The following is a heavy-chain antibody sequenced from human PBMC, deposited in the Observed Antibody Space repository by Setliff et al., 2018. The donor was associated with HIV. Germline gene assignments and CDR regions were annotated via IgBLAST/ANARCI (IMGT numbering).Heavy chain of an antibody. D-gene: IGHD6-19*01. CDR2: IHTTGSI. J-gene: IGHJ4*02. CDR1: GGSIRTGNYY. CDR3: ARDGGGSGWSLGEFDF. Sequence: PSETLSLTCTVSGGSIRTGNYYWNWIRQPAGKGLEWIGHIHTTGSITYNPSLRSRVTIPLDTSKNQVSLSLASVTAADTAVYYCARDGGGSGWSLGEFDFWGQGTLVTVSS. V-gene: IGHV4-61*09.